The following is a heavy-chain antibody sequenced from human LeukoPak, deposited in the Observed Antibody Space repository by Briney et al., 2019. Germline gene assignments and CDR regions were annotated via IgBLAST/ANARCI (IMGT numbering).Heavy chain of an antibody. CDR1: GFTVSSNY. Sequence: PGGSLRLSCAASGFTVSSNYMSWVRQAPGKGLEWVSVIYSGGSTYYADSVKGRFTISRDNSKNTLYLQMNSLRAEDTAVYYCASEAFGSGPRDWGQGTLATVSS. V-gene: IGHV3-66*01. J-gene: IGHJ4*02. CDR2: IYSGGST. CDR3: ASEAFGSGPRD. D-gene: IGHD6-19*01.